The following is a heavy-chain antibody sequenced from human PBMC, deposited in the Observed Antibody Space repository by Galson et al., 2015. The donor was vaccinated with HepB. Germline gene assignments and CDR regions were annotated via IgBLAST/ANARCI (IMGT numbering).Heavy chain of an antibody. CDR3: ARDQGCSGGSCYSPLDY. J-gene: IGHJ4*02. D-gene: IGHD2-15*01. CDR2: ISSSSSSI. Sequence: LRLSCAASGFTFRSSGMNWVRQAPRKGLEWVSYISSSSSSIYYAGSVKGRFTISRDNAKNSLYLQMNSLRDEDTAVYYCARDQGCSGGSCYSPLDYWGQGTLVTVSS. CDR1: GFTFRSSG. V-gene: IGHV3-48*02.